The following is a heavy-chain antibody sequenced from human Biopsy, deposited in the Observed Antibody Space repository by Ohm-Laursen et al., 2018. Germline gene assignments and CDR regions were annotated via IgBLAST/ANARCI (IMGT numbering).Heavy chain of an antibody. Sequence: GTLSLTCSVPGGSISNNNYYWGWIRQPPGKGLEWIGSIFYRGSTHYKPSLKSRVNISVDTSKNQFSLKLNSVTAADTAVYYCARDYDTSGYYYVSWGQGTLVTVSS. CDR2: IFYRGST. J-gene: IGHJ5*02. CDR1: GGSISNNNYY. V-gene: IGHV4-39*01. D-gene: IGHD3-22*01. CDR3: ARDYDTSGYYYVS.